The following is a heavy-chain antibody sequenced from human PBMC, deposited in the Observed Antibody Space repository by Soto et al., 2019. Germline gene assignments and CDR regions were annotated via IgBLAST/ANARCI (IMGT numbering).Heavy chain of an antibody. V-gene: IGHV1-69*13. J-gene: IGHJ6*02. D-gene: IGHD3-3*01. CDR1: GGTFSSYA. CDR2: IIPIFGTA. CDR3: ASRITIFGVVIPSYYYYGMDV. Sequence: GASVKVSCKASGGTFSSYAISWVRQAPGQGXEWMGGIIPIFGTANYAQKFQGRVTITADESMSTAYMELSSLRSEDTAVYYCASRITIFGVVIPSYYYYGMDVWGQGTTVTVSS.